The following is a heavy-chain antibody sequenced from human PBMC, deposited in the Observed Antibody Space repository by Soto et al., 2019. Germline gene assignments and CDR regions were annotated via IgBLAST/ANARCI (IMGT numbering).Heavy chain of an antibody. V-gene: IGHV2-70*04. Sequence: SGPTLVNPTQTLTLTCTFSGFSLSTSGMRVSWIRQPPGKALEWLARIDWDDDKFYSTSLKTRLTISKDTSKNQVVLTMTNMDPVDTATYYCARMGGTGTQTYYYYGMDVWGQGTTVTVSS. D-gene: IGHD1-1*01. CDR2: IDWDDDK. CDR1: GFSLSTSGMR. J-gene: IGHJ6*02. CDR3: ARMGGTGTQTYYYYGMDV.